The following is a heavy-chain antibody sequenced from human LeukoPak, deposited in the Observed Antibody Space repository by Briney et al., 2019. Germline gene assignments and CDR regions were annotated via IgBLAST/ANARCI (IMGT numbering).Heavy chain of an antibody. J-gene: IGHJ5*02. Sequence: GGSLRLSCAASGFTFNTYAMSWVRQAPGKGLEWVSSISSSSSYIYYADSVKGRFTISRDNAKNSLYLQMNSLRAEDTAVYYCARDESDCSSTSCYINWFDPWGQGTLVTVSS. V-gene: IGHV3-21*01. CDR3: ARDESDCSSTSCYINWFDP. CDR1: GFTFNTYA. D-gene: IGHD2-2*02. CDR2: ISSSSSYI.